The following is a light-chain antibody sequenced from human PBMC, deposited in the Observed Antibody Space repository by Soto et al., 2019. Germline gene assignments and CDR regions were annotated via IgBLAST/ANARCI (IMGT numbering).Light chain of an antibody. CDR3: QQYGSSPPMT. CDR1: QSVSSSY. Sequence: EIVLTQSPGTLSLSPGERVTFSCRASQSVSSSYLAWYQQKPGQAPRLLIYGASSRATGIPDRFSGSGSGTDFTLTISRLEPEDFAVYYCQQYGSSPPMTFGQGTKVDIK. CDR2: GAS. V-gene: IGKV3-20*01. J-gene: IGKJ1*01.